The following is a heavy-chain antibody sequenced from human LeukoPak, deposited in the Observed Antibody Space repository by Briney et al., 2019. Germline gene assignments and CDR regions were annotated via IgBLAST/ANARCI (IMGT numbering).Heavy chain of an antibody. D-gene: IGHD3-22*01. CDR1: GGTFSSYA. CDR2: IIPILGIA. Sequence: ASVKVSCKASGGTFSSYAISWVRQAPGQGLEWMGRIIPILGIANYAQKFQGRVTITADKSTSTAYMELSSLRSEDTAVYYCARDLGRENMIVVVTHHHWGQGTLVTVSS. CDR3: ARDLGRENMIVVVTHHH. J-gene: IGHJ4*02. V-gene: IGHV1-69*04.